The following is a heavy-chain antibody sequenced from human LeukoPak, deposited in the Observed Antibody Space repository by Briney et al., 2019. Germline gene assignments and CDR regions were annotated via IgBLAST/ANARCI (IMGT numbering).Heavy chain of an antibody. V-gene: IGHV1-46*01. CDR3: ARDWRGYSYGYMPDV. D-gene: IGHD5-18*01. J-gene: IGHJ6*02. CDR1: GYTFTSYY. CDR2: INPSGGST. Sequence: ASVKVSCKASGYTFTSYYMHWVRQAPGQGLEWMGIINPSGGSTSYAQKFQGRVTITADESTSTAYMELSSLRSEDTAVYYCARDWRGYSYGYMPDVWGQGTTVTVSS.